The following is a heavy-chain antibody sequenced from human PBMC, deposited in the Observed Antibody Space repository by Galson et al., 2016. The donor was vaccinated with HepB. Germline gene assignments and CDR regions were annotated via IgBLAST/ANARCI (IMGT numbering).Heavy chain of an antibody. Sequence: SLRLSCAVSGFTFDDYGMTWVRQAPGKGLEWVSGINWSGDSTAYADSVKGRFTMYRDDARNSLYLPMSSLRVEDTALYQCARGLVGSGMDVWGQGTTVTVSS. CDR1: GFTFDDYG. CDR3: ARGLVGSGMDV. J-gene: IGHJ6*02. CDR2: INWSGDST. V-gene: IGHV3-20*01. D-gene: IGHD3-10*01.